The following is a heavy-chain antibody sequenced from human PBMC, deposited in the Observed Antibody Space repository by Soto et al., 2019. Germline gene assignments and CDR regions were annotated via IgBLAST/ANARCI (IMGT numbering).Heavy chain of an antibody. CDR1: GFTFSSYS. CDR2: ISSSSSYI. V-gene: IGHV3-21*01. D-gene: IGHD5-18*01. Sequence: EVQLVESGGGLVKPGGSLRLSCAASGFTFSSYSMNWVRQAPGKGLEWVSSISSSSSYIYYADSVKGRFTISRDNAKNPLYLQMHSLRAEDTAVYYCARDQPVYSYGYGLGYWGQGTLVTVSS. J-gene: IGHJ4*02. CDR3: ARDQPVYSYGYGLGY.